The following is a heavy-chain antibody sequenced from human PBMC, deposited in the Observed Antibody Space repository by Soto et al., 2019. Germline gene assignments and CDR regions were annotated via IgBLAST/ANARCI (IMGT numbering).Heavy chain of an antibody. CDR3: ARGGYCSGGSCYPGYYYYYYMDV. V-gene: IGHV3-33*01. J-gene: IGHJ6*03. D-gene: IGHD2-15*01. CDR2: IWYDGSNK. CDR1: GFTFSSYG. Sequence: GGSLRLSCAASGFTFSSYGMHWVRQAPGKGLEWVAVIWYDGSNKYYADSVKGRFTISRDNSKNTLYLQMNSLRAEDRAVYYCARGGYCSGGSCYPGYYYYYYMDVWGKGTTVTVSS.